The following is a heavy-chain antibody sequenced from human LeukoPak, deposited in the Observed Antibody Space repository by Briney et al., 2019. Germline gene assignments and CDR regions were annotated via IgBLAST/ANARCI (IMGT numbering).Heavy chain of an antibody. CDR3: TRRGGGDAFDI. CDR1: GFTFNTYG. CDR2: IRFDGSNR. Sequence: QPGGSLRLSCVASGFTFNTYGMHWVRQAPGKGVEWVAFIRFDGSNRYYSDSVKGRFTISRDNSKKTLYLQMNSLRAEDTSMYYCTRRGGGDAFDIWGQGTMVTVSS. D-gene: IGHD3-10*01. J-gene: IGHJ3*02. V-gene: IGHV3-30*02.